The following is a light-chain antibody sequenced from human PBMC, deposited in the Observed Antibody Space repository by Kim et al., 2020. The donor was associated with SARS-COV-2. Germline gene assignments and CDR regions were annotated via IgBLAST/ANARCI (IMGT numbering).Light chain of an antibody. CDR1: QSVLYSSNNKNY. CDR3: QQYYSTPLT. V-gene: IGKV4-1*01. CDR2: WAS. Sequence: DIVMTQSPDSLAVSLGERATINCKSSQSVLYSSNNKNYLAWYQQKPGQPPKLLIYWASTRESGVPDRFSGSGSGTDFTLTISSLQAEDVAAYYCQQYYSTPLTFGGGTKLEI. J-gene: IGKJ4*01.